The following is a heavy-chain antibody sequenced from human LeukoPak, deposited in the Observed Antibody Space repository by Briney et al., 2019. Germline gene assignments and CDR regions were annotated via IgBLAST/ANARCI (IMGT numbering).Heavy chain of an antibody. V-gene: IGHV1-69*13. CDR1: GGTFSSYA. J-gene: IGHJ5*02. CDR2: IIPIFGTA. Sequence: SVKVSCKASGGTFSSYAISWVRQAPGQGLEWMGGIIPIFGTANYAQEFQGRVTITADESTSTAHMELSSLRSEDTAVYYCARVPSVRGVILDWFDPWGQGTLVTVSS. CDR3: ARVPSVRGVILDWFDP. D-gene: IGHD3-10*01.